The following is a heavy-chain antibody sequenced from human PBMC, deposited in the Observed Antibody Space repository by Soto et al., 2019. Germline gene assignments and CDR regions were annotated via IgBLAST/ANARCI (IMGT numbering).Heavy chain of an antibody. D-gene: IGHD3-10*01. Sequence: PGESLKISCKGSGYSFTRYWIGWVRQMPGKGLEWMGRIDPSDSYTNYGPSFQGHVTMSVDESTSTAYLQWSSLKASDTAMYYCARMDGLVRGITKNWFDPWGQGTLVTVSS. CDR1: GYSFTRYW. CDR2: IDPSDSYT. V-gene: IGHV5-10-1*01. J-gene: IGHJ5*02. CDR3: ARMDGLVRGITKNWFDP.